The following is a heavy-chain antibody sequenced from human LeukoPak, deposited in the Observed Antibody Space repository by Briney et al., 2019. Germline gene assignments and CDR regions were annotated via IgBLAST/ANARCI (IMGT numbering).Heavy chain of an antibody. CDR1: GYTFISYD. CDR3: ARWPGYCSSTSCYGYYYGMDV. Sequence: GASVKVSCKASGYTFISYDINWVRQATEQGLEWMGWMNPNSGNTGYAQKFQGRVTMTRNTSISTAYMELSSLRSEDTAVYYCARWPGYCSSTSCYGYYYGMDVWGQGTTVTVSS. V-gene: IGHV1-8*01. CDR2: MNPNSGNT. J-gene: IGHJ6*02. D-gene: IGHD2-2*01.